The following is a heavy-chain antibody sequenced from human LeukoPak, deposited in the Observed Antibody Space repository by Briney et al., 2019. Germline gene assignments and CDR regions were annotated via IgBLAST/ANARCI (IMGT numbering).Heavy chain of an antibody. Sequence: SVKVSCKASGGTFSSYAISWVRQAPGQGLEWMGGIIPIFGTANYAQKFQGRVTITADESTSTAYMELSSLRSEDTAVYYCARDYRHYYDSEGYFDYWGQGTLVTVSS. J-gene: IGHJ4*02. V-gene: IGHV1-69*13. CDR2: IIPIFGTA. D-gene: IGHD3-22*01. CDR1: GGTFSSYA. CDR3: ARDYRHYYDSEGYFDY.